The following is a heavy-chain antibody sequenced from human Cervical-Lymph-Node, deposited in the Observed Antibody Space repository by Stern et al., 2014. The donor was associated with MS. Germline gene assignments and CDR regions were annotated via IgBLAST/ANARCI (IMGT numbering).Heavy chain of an antibody. J-gene: IGHJ6*02. CDR1: GYTFINYD. V-gene: IGHV1-8*01. D-gene: IGHD3-3*01. Sequence: QLVQSGAEVKTPGASGKVSCKASGYTFINYDINWVRQATGQGLEWMGWMNPNSGDTGYTQNFQGRLTMTTNTHTNTAYMELRSLRSDDTAVYYCARGETRLRMFGLTRYYGMDVWGQGTTVIVSS. CDR2: MNPNSGDT. CDR3: ARGETRLRMFGLTRYYGMDV.